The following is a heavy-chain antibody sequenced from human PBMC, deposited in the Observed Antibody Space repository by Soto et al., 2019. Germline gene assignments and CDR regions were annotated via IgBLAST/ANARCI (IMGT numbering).Heavy chain of an antibody. CDR3: ARERYSYGRYFDF. CDR1: EFSLLSYS. D-gene: IGHD5-18*01. J-gene: IGHJ4*03. V-gene: IGHV3-30*04. CDR2: ISSDGKKK. Sequence: PGGSLRLSCAAFEFSLLSYSRYWARQTPGKGLDWVAFISSDGKKKHYAESVEGRFIISRDSSKNTVSLQMSSLRTADTAIYYCARERYSYGRYFDFWGHGTPVTVSS.